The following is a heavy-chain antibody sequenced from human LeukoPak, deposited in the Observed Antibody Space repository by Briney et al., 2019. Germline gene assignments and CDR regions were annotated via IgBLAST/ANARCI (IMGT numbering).Heavy chain of an antibody. J-gene: IGHJ5*02. CDR2: VHPNGGNT. D-gene: IGHD1-14*01. V-gene: IGHV1-8*01. CDR3: ARGPRNDP. Sequence: ASVKVSCKTSGYPFTTWEIYWVRQAAGQGLEWMGWVHPNGGNTAYAQKFQGRVTMTRDTAISTAYMELSGLTSDDTAVYFCARGPRNDPWGQGTLVTVSS. CDR1: GYPFTTWE.